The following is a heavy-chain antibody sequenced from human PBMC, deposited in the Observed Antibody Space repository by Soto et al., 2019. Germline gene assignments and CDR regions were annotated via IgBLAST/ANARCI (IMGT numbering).Heavy chain of an antibody. Sequence: QDQLVQSGVEVKKPGASVKVSCKASGYSFTNYGITWVRQAPGQGFEWMGWISAYNGNTNYEQKFQGRVTMTTDASTSTSYLELRSLRACDTAVYYCARDRGVAPRVAGNTHYYYFSVVLGKGTALTVSS. CDR1: GYSFTNYG. J-gene: IGHJ6*03. CDR2: ISAYNGNT. D-gene: IGHD6-19*01. V-gene: IGHV1-18*01. CDR3: ARDRGVAPRVAGNTHYYYFSVV.